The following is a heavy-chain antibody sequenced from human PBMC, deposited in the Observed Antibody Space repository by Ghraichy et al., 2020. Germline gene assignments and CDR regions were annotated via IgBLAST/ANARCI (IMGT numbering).Heavy chain of an antibody. CDR2: IRYDGSNK. V-gene: IGHV3-30*02. CDR1: GFTFSSYG. D-gene: IGHD6-13*01. Sequence: LSLTCAASGFTFSSYGMHWVRQAPGKGLEWVAFIRYDGSNKYYADSVKGRFTISRDNSKNTLYLQMNSLRAEDTAVYYCAKDLRQQHENWFDPWGQGTLVTVSS. J-gene: IGHJ5*02. CDR3: AKDLRQQHENWFDP.